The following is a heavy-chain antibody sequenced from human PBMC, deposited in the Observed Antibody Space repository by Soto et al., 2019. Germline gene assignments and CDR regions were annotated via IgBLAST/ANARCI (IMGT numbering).Heavy chain of an antibody. CDR3: ANLPTWGATTFAP. D-gene: IGHD1-26*01. Sequence: SETLSLTCTFSGASISSYYWSWIRQPPGKGLEWIAYIYNTGTTKYNPSLKSRVTISEDTSKNQFSLNLTSVTAADTAVYYCANLPTWGATTFAPWGQGTLVTVSS. CDR2: IYNTGTT. V-gene: IGHV4-4*08. J-gene: IGHJ5*02. CDR1: GASISSYY.